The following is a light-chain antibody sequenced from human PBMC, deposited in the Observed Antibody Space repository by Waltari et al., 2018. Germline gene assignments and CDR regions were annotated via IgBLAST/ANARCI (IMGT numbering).Light chain of an antibody. J-gene: IGKJ1*01. V-gene: IGKV4-1*01. CDR1: QTVLYSSNNKNY. Sequence: DIVMTQSPDSLAVSLGERATINCRSSQTVLYSSNNKNYLAWYQQRPGQPPKLLIYWASTRDSGVPDRFSGSGSGTDFTPTISSLLPEDVAVYYCQQYYAIPRTFGQGTKVEIK. CDR3: QQYYAIPRT. CDR2: WAS.